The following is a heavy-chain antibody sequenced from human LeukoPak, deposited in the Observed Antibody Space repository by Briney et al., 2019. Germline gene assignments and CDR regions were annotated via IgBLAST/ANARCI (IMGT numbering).Heavy chain of an antibody. Sequence: SETLSLTCTISGGSVSDYYWSWIRQSPGKGLEWIGYIYHTGSTSYSPSLKSRVTISADTSQNQFSLKLSSVTAADTAVYYCARHVWFGEHNGHENWFDPWGQGTLVIVSS. V-gene: IGHV4-59*02. D-gene: IGHD3-10*01. CDR1: GGSVSDYY. J-gene: IGHJ5*02. CDR2: IYHTGST. CDR3: ARHVWFGEHNGHENWFDP.